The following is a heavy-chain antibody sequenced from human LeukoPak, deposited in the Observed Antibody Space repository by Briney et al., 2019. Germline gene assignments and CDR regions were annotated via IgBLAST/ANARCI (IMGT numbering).Heavy chain of an antibody. Sequence: GGSLRLSCAASGFTFSSYSMNWVRQAPGKGLEWASSISSSSSYIFYSDSVKGRFTISRDNAKNSLYLQMNSLRAEDTAVYYCARQYSSSWYYFDYWGQGTLVTVSS. V-gene: IGHV3-21*01. J-gene: IGHJ4*02. CDR2: ISSSSSYI. CDR1: GFTFSSYS. D-gene: IGHD6-13*01. CDR3: ARQYSSSWYYFDY.